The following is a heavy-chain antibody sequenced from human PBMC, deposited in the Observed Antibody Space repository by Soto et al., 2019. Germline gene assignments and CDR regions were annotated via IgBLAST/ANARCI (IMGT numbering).Heavy chain of an antibody. Sequence: ASVKVSCKVSGYTLTELSMHWVRQAPGKGLEWMGGFDPEDGETIYAQKFQGRVTTTEDTSTDTAYMELSSLRSEDTAVYYCARGSYGMDVWGQGTTVTVSS. CDR3: ARGSYGMDV. CDR1: GYTLTELS. J-gene: IGHJ6*02. V-gene: IGHV1-24*01. CDR2: FDPEDGET.